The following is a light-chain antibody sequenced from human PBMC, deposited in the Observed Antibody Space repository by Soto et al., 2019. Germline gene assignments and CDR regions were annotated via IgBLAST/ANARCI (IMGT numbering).Light chain of an antibody. CDR3: QQSYSTPLT. J-gene: IGKJ4*01. Sequence: IPSTQSPSSLSTSVGARVTITCRASQDISNYLNWYQHKPGKAPKLLIYDASSLQSGVPSRFSGSGSGTDFTLTISSLQPEDFATYYCQQSYSTPLTFGGGTKVDIK. CDR2: DAS. CDR1: QDISNY. V-gene: IGKV1-39*01.